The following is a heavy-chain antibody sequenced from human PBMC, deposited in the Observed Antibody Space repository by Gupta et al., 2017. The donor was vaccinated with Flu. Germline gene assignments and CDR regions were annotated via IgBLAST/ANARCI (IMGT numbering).Heavy chain of an antibody. CDR2: SSGSGGST. CDR1: GFTFSSYA. J-gene: IGHJ4*02. D-gene: IGHD1-26*01. Sequence: EVQLLESGGGLVQPGGSLRLSCAASGFTFSSYAMSWVRHAPGKGLGWVSASSGSGGSTDYADSVKGRFTSSRDNSKNTLYLQMNSRRAEDTAVYDGAKERPHMTRGKNGCDDWGQGTRGTVSS. V-gene: IGHV3-23*01. CDR3: AKERPHMTRGKNGCDD.